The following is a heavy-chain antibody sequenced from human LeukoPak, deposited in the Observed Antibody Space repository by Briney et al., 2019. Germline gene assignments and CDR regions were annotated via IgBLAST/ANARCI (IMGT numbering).Heavy chain of an antibody. D-gene: IGHD6-13*01. J-gene: IGHJ4*02. CDR2: ISYDGSNK. CDR3: ARDRRIAAAGTALDY. CDR1: GFTFSSYA. V-gene: IGHV3-30-3*01. Sequence: GGSLRLSRAASGFTFSSYAMHWVREAPGKGLGWVAVISYDGSNKYYADSVKGRFTFSRDNSKNTLYLQMNSLRAEDTAVYYCARDRRIAAAGTALDYWGQGTLVTVSS.